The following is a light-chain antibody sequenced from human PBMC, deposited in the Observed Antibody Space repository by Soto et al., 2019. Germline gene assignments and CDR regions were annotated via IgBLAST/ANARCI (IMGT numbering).Light chain of an antibody. CDR2: AAS. J-gene: IGKJ1*01. CDR1: QSISNH. CDR3: QQSYSHPWT. Sequence: DIQVTQSPSSLSASAGDRVTITCRASQSISNHLNWYQQKPGKAPNLLIYAASSLQSGVPSRFSGSGSGTDFTLTITSLQPEDFATYYCQQSYSHPWTFGQGTTV. V-gene: IGKV1-39*01.